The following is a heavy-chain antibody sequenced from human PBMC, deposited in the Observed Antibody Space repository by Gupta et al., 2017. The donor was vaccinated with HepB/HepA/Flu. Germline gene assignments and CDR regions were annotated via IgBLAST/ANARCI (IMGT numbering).Heavy chain of an antibody. CDR2: INHSGST. CDR3: ARGHYYGSGSQGWFDP. J-gene: IGHJ5*02. V-gene: IGHV4-34*01. D-gene: IGHD3-10*01. Sequence: QVQLQQWGAGLLKPSATLSLTCAVYGGSFSGYYWSWIRQPPGKGLEWIGEINHSGSTNYNPSLKSRVTISVDTSKNQFSLKLSSVTAADTAVYYCARGHYYGSGSQGWFDPWGQGTLVTVSS. CDR1: GGSFSGYY.